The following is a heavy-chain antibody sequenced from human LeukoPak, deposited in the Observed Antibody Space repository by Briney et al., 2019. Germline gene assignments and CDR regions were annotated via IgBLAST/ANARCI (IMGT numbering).Heavy chain of an antibody. D-gene: IGHD6-19*01. V-gene: IGHV4-34*01. Sequence: PSETLSLTCAVYGGSFSGYYWSWIRQPPGKGLEWIGEINHSGSTNYNPSLKSRVTVSVDTSKNQFSLKLSSVTAADTAVYYCARGLTFRGGWYGAFDCWGQGTMVTVSS. CDR1: GGSFSGYY. CDR3: ARGLTFRGGWYGAFDC. J-gene: IGHJ3*01. CDR2: INHSGST.